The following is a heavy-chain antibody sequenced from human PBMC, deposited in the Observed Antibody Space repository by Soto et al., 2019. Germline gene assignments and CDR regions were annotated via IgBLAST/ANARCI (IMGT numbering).Heavy chain of an antibody. CDR2: ISAHNGNT. CDR1: GYTFTSYG. V-gene: IGHV1-18*01. CDR3: ARGRYGDY. D-gene: IGHD1-1*01. J-gene: IGHJ4*02. Sequence: QVHLVQSGAEVKKPGASVKVSCKGSGYTFTSYGITWVRQAPGQGLEWMGWISAHNGNTDYSQRLQGRVTVTRDTATSTAYMELRSLRSDDTAVYYCARGRYGDYWGQGALVTVSS.